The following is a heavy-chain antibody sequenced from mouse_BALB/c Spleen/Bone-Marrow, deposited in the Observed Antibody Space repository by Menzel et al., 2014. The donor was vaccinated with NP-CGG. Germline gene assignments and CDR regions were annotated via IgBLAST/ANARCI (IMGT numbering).Heavy chain of an antibody. V-gene: IGHV1-69*02. CDR1: GYTFXRYW. CDR3: ARDGNYYSDY. D-gene: IGHD2-1*01. Sequence: VQLQQSGAELVKPGAPVKLSCKASGYTFXRYWMNWVKQRPGRGLEWIGRIDPSDSETHYNQKFKDKATLTVGKSSSTAYIQLSSLTSEDSAVYYCARDGNYYSDYWAQGTTLTVSS. CDR2: IDPSDSET. J-gene: IGHJ2*01.